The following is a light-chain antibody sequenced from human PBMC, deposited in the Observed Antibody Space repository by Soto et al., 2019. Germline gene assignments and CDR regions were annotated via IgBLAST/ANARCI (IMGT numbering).Light chain of an antibody. CDR2: DAS. CDR3: LVEHDDSWT. CDR1: HSISRW. Sequence: DIQMTLSPSTLSAYVGDRVTITCRASHSISRWLAWYQQKPGKAPNLLIYDASTLERGVPSRFSGRRSGTEFTLTVSSLQPEDFATYYCLVEHDDSWTFGQLTKVDI. J-gene: IGKJ1*01. V-gene: IGKV1-5*01.